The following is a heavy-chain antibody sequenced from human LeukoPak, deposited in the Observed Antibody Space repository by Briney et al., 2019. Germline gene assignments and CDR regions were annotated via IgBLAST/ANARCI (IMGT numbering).Heavy chain of an antibody. J-gene: IGHJ4*02. V-gene: IGHV1-69*05. CDR2: IIPIFGTA. CDR1: GGTFSSYA. D-gene: IGHD2-21*01. CDR3: AKVAIPGAVSYYFDY. Sequence: GASVKASCKASGGTFSSYAISWVRQAPGQGLEWMGGIIPIFGTANYAQKFQGRVTITTDESTSTAYMELSSLRSEDTAVYYCAKVAIPGAVSYYFDYWGQGTLVTVSS.